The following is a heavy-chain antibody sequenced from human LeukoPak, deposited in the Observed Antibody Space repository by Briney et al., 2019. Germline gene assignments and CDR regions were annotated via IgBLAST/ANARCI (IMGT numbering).Heavy chain of an antibody. CDR2: INAGNGNT. Sequence: AASVKVSCKASGYTFTSYAMHWVRQAPGQRLEWMGWINAGNGNTKYSQKFQGRVTITRDTSASTAYMELSSLRSEDTAVYYCARDFCSGGSCYRYFQHWGQGPLVTVSS. D-gene: IGHD2-15*01. CDR1: GYTFTSYA. V-gene: IGHV1-3*01. CDR3: ARDFCSGGSCYRYFQH. J-gene: IGHJ1*01.